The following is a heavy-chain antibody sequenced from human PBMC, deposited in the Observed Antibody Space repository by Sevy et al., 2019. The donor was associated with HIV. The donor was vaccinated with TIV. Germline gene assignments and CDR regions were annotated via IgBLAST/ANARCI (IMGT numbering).Heavy chain of an antibody. V-gene: IGHV3-33*01. D-gene: IGHD3-10*01. Sequence: GGSLRLSCAASGFTFSSYGMHWVRQAPGKGLEWVAVIWYDGSNKYYADSVKGRFTISRDNSKNTLYLQMNSLRAEDTAAYYCARFLRPFGELWGGNDYWGQGTLVTVSS. CDR3: ARFLRPFGELWGGNDY. CDR2: IWYDGSNK. CDR1: GFTFSSYG. J-gene: IGHJ4*02.